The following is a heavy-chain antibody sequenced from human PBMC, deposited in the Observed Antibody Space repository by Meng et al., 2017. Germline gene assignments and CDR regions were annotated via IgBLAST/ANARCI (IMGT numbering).Heavy chain of an antibody. J-gene: IGHJ4*02. Sequence: QVLLPESGPGLVKASGPLSLTCAVSGGSISSSNWWSLVRQPPGKVLELIGEIYHSGSTNYNPSLKSRVTISVDKSKNQFSLKLSSVTAADTAVYYCARIGDWGSTRYFDYWGQGTLVTVSS. V-gene: IGHV4-4*02. CDR3: ARIGDWGSTRYFDY. CDR1: GGSISSSNW. D-gene: IGHD7-27*01. CDR2: IYHSGST.